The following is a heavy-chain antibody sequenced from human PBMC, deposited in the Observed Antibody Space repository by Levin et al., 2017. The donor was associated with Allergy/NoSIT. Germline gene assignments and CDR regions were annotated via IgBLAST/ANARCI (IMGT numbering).Heavy chain of an antibody. Sequence: PSETLSLTCTVSGGSISSSGYYWGWIRQPPGTGLEWIGSIYYSGSTYYNPSLKSRVTISVDTSKNQFSLKLSSVTAADTAVYYCASGYCICPAEYFQRWGQGILVTVSS. J-gene: IGHJ1*01. CDR3: ASGYCICPAEYFQR. D-gene: IGHD2-15*01. CDR2: IYYSGST. V-gene: IGHV4-39*01. CDR1: GGSISSSGYY.